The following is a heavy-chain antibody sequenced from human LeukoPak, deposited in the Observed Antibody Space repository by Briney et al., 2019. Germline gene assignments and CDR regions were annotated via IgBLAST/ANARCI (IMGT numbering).Heavy chain of an antibody. CDR2: IKSKTDGGTT. Sequence: PGGSLRLSCAASGFTFSNAWMSWVRQAPGKGLEWVGRIKSKTDGGTTDYAAPVKGRFTISRDDSKNRLYLQMNSLKTEDTAVYYCTTDGRGIAVAQPFDYWGQGTLVTVSS. CDR3: TTDGRGIAVAQPFDY. D-gene: IGHD6-19*01. J-gene: IGHJ4*02. V-gene: IGHV3-15*01. CDR1: GFTFSNAW.